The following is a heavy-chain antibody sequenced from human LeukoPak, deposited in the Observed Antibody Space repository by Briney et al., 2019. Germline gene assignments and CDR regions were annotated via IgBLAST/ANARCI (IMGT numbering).Heavy chain of an antibody. CDR3: ARARGGANWFDP. CDR1: GYTFTSYY. Sequence: LWASVKVSCKASGYTFTSYYMHWVRQAPGQGLEWMGIINPSGGSTSYAQKFQGRVTMTRDMSTSIVYMELSSLRSEDTAVYYCARARGGANWFDPWGQGTLVTVSS. CDR2: INPSGGST. D-gene: IGHD3-16*01. V-gene: IGHV1-46*01. J-gene: IGHJ5*02.